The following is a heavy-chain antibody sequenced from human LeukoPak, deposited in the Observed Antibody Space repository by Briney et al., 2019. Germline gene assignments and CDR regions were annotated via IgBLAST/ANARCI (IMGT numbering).Heavy chain of an antibody. J-gene: IGHJ4*02. D-gene: IGHD5/OR15-5a*01. V-gene: IGHV3-74*01. CDR2: MSTDGSNT. Sequence: PGGSLRLSCAASGFTFSNYWRHWVRQGPGKGLVWFSRMSTDGSNTGYADSVRGRFTVSRDNAKNPLYLQMNSLRVEDTALYYCTSATQDAWEVSAHWGQGTLVTVSS. CDR3: TSATQDAWEVSAH. CDR1: GFTFSNYW.